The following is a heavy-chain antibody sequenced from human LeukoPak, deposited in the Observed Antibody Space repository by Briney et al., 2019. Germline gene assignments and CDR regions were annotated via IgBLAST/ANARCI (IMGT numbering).Heavy chain of an antibody. Sequence: SETLSLTCTVSGGSISSSSYYWGWIRQPPGKGLEWIGSIYHSGSTYYNPSLKSRVTISVDTSKNQFSLKLSSVTAADTAVYYCARRSSGWYKYYYYYMDVWGKGTTVTISS. CDR1: GGSISSSSYY. V-gene: IGHV4-39*07. D-gene: IGHD6-19*01. CDR3: ARRSSGWYKYYYYYMDV. J-gene: IGHJ6*03. CDR2: IYHSGST.